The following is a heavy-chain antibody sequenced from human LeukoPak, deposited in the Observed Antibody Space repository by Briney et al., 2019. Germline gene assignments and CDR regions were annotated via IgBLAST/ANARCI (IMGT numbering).Heavy chain of an antibody. V-gene: IGHV3-21*01. D-gene: IGHD3-10*01. CDR1: GFTFSTYS. CDR3: ARDHRGDYYYGMDV. J-gene: IGHJ6*04. CDR2: ISSSSRYI. Sequence: PGGSLRLSCAASGFTFSTYSMNWVRQAPGKGLEWVSSISSSSRYIYYADSVKGRFTISRDNAKNLLYLQMSSLRAEDTAVYYCARDHRGDYYYGMDVWGKGTTVTVSS.